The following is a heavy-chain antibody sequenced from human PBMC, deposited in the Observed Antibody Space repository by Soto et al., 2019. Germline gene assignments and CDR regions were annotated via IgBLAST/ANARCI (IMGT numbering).Heavy chain of an antibody. CDR3: ARQGTSDAFDI. J-gene: IGHJ3*02. CDR1: GYTFTGYH. V-gene: IGHV1-2*02. CDR2: INPNSGGT. D-gene: IGHD1-1*01. Sequence: ASLKVSCKTSGYTFTGYHMHWVRQAPGQGLEWMGWINPNSGGTNYAQKFQGRVTMTRDTSISTAYMELSRLRSDDTAVYYCARQGTSDAFDIWGQGTMVTVSS.